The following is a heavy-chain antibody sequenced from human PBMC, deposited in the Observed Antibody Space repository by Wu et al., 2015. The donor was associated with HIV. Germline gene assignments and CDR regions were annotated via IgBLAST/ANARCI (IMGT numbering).Heavy chain of an antibody. Sequence: QVQLVQSGAEVKKPGASVRVSCTTSGYTFTNFDINWVRQATGQGPEWMGWMKPDSGNTGYAPTFQGRVAMTRDISTKTAYMELNSLTSEDTAVYFCARDEGELGSGKYFIAYWGQGTLVIVSS. CDR3: ARDEGELGSGKYFIAY. V-gene: IGHV1-8*01. D-gene: IGHD3-16*01. J-gene: IGHJ4*02. CDR2: MKPDSGNT. CDR1: GYTFTNFD.